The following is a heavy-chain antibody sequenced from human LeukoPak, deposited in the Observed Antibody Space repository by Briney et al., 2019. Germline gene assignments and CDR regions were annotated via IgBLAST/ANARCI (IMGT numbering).Heavy chain of an antibody. V-gene: IGHV3-11*04. D-gene: IGHD2-15*01. Sequence: GGSLRLSCAASGFTFSDYYMSWIRQAPGKGLEWVSYISSSGSTIYYADSVKGRFTISRDNAKNSLYLQMNSLRAEDTAVYYCAREGYCSGGSCADYYYYYMDVWGKGTTVTISS. CDR3: AREGYCSGGSCADYYYYYMDV. CDR2: ISSSGSTI. J-gene: IGHJ6*03. CDR1: GFTFSDYY.